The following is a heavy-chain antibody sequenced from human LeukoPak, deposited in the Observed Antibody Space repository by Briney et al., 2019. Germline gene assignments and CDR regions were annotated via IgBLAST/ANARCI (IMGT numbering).Heavy chain of an antibody. Sequence: PSETLSLTCTVSGGSISSAAYYWGWVRQPPAKGLDWIGSIYYTGTTYYSPSLQTRATLSFDTSENQFSLKLTSVTATDTAVYFCARRPIAAGNNWFDPWGQGTLVTVSS. D-gene: IGHD6-13*01. CDR1: GGSISSAAYY. CDR3: ARRPIAAGNNWFDP. CDR2: IYYTGTT. V-gene: IGHV4-39*01. J-gene: IGHJ5*02.